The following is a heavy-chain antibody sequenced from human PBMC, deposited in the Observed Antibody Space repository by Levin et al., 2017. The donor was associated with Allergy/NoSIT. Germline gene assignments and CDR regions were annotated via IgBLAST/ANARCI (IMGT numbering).Heavy chain of an antibody. CDR2: IRWNGGSI. D-gene: IGHD6-19*01. Sequence: GGSLRLSCAASEFTFDYYAMHWVRQAPGKGLEWVSGIRWNGGSIGYADSVKGRFTISRDNAKNSLYLQMNSLRAEDTALYYCAKDVAVAGTYHDSGMDVWGQGTTVTVP. CDR3: AKDVAVAGTYHDSGMDV. CDR1: EFTFDYYA. V-gene: IGHV3-9*01. J-gene: IGHJ6*02.